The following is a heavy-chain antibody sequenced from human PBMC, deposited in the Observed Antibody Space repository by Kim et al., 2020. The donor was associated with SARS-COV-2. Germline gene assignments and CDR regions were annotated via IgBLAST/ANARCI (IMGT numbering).Heavy chain of an antibody. CDR3: VKGGAYDFWSGYQSRRNYYYGMDV. V-gene: IGHV3-64D*06. J-gene: IGHJ6*02. Sequence: GGSLRLSCSASGFTFSSYAMHWVRQAPGKGLEYVSAISSNGGSTYYADSVKGRFTISRDNSKNTLYLQMSSLRAEDTAVYYCVKGGAYDFWSGYQSRRNYYYGMDVWGQGTTVTVSS. CDR1: GFTFSSYA. D-gene: IGHD3-3*01. CDR2: ISSNGGST.